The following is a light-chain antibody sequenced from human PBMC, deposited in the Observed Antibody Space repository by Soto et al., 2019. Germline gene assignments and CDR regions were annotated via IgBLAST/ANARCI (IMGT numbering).Light chain of an antibody. Sequence: QSVLTQPPSASGTPGQRVTISCSGSSSNIGSNAVNWYQHLPGTAPKLLIYTNNQRPSGVPDRFSGSKSGTSASLAISGLQSDDEADYYCAAFDDSLDGLVFGGGTQLTVL. CDR2: TNN. CDR1: SSNIGSNA. V-gene: IGLV1-44*01. J-gene: IGLJ2*01. CDR3: AAFDDSLDGLV.